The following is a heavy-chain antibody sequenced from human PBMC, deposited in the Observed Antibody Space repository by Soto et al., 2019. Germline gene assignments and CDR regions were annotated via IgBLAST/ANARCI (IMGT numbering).Heavy chain of an antibody. D-gene: IGHD5-18*01. V-gene: IGHV3-33*01. J-gene: IGHJ6*02. CDR3: ARDPGYSYGYPYYYGMDV. CDR1: GFTFSSYG. Sequence: GGSLRLSCAASGFTFSSYGMHWVRQAPRKGLEWVAVIWYDGSNKYYADSVKGRFTISRDNSKNTLYLQMNSLRAEDTAVYYCARDPGYSYGYPYYYGMDVWGQGTTVTVSS. CDR2: IWYDGSNK.